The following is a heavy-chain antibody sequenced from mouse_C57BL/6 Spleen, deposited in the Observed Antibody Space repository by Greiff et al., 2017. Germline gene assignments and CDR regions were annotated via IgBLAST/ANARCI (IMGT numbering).Heavy chain of an antibody. J-gene: IGHJ2*01. CDR2: IYPRSGNT. Sequence: VQLQESGAELARPGASVKLSCKASGYTFTSYGISWVKQRTGQGLEWIGEIYPRSGNTYYNEKFKGKATLTADQSSSTAYMELRSLTSEDSAVYFCARSGITTVVDYFDYWGQGTTLTVSS. CDR3: ARSGITTVVDYFDY. D-gene: IGHD1-1*01. CDR1: GYTFTSYG. V-gene: IGHV1-81*01.